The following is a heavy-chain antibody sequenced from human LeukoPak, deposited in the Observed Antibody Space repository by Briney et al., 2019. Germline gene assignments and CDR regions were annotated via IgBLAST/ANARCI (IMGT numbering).Heavy chain of an antibody. Sequence: SETLSLTCAVYGGSFTDFYWSWTRQPPGKGLEWIGEINHSGSTNYNPSLKSRVTISVDTSKNQFSLKLTSVTAADTAVYYCAYSSGYQQHWGQGTLVTVSS. CDR3: AYSSGYQQH. CDR1: GGSFTDFY. J-gene: IGHJ1*01. V-gene: IGHV4-34*01. CDR2: INHSGST. D-gene: IGHD3-22*01.